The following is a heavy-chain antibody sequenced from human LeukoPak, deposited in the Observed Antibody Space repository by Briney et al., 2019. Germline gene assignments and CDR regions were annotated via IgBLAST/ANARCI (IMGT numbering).Heavy chain of an antibody. CDR3: ARDRVEQWLVGNGAFGI. D-gene: IGHD6-19*01. V-gene: IGHV1-46*01. CDR1: GYTFTSYY. CDR2: INPSGGST. Sequence: ASVKVSCKASGYTFTSYYMHWVRQAPGQGLEWMGIINPSGGSTSYAQKFQGRVTMTRDMSTSTVYMELSSLRSEDTAVYYCARDRVEQWLVGNGAFGIWGQGTMVTVSS. J-gene: IGHJ3*02.